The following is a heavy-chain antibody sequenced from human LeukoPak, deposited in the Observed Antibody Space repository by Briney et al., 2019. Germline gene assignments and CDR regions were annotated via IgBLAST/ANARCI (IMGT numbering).Heavy chain of an antibody. CDR1: GYTLTELS. Sequence: ASVKVSCKVSGYTLTELSMHWVRQAPGKGLEWMGGFDPEDGETIYAQKLQGRVTMTTDTSTSTAYMELRSLRSDDTAVYYCARDSHSGYYFDYWGQGTLVTVSS. V-gene: IGHV1-24*01. CDR2: FDPEDGET. D-gene: IGHD6-19*01. CDR3: ARDSHSGYYFDY. J-gene: IGHJ4*02.